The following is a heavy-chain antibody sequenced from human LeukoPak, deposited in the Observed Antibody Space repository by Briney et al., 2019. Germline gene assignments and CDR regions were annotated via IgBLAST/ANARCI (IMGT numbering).Heavy chain of an antibody. CDR2: IYPGDSDT. J-gene: IGHJ4*02. CDR3: AISTRYCSGGSCYSGGLDY. D-gene: IGHD2-15*01. Sequence: GESLKISCKGSGYSFTNYWIGWVRQVPGKGLEWMGIIYPGDSDTRYSPSFQGQVTISADKSISTAYLQWSSLKASDTAMYYCAISTRYCSGGSCYSGGLDYWGQGTLVTVSS. CDR1: GYSFTNYW. V-gene: IGHV5-51*01.